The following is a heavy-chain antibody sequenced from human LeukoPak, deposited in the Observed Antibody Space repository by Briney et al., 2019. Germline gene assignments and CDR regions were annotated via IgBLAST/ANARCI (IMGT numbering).Heavy chain of an antibody. Sequence: GASVKVSCKASGYIFTDYYMHWVRQAPGQGLEWMGRINPNNGGTCSSQKFQGRVTMTRDTSITTAYMELSRLRSDDTAVYYCARAPAYCGGDCYFYWGQGTLVTVS. CDR1: GYIFTDYY. CDR2: INPNNGGT. V-gene: IGHV1-2*06. CDR3: ARAPAYCGGDCYFY. D-gene: IGHD2-21*02. J-gene: IGHJ4*02.